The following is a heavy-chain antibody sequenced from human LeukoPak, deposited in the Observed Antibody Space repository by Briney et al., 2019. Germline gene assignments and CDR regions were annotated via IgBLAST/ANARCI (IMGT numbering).Heavy chain of an antibody. Sequence: TSETLSLTCTVSGGSISSYYWSWIRQPAGKGLEWIGRIYTSGSTNYNPSLKSRVTMSVDTSKNQFSLKLSSVTAADTAVYYCASSALRRGYYYYYYMDVWGKGTTVTISS. CDR2: IYTSGST. CDR3: ASSALRRGYYYYYYMDV. J-gene: IGHJ6*03. V-gene: IGHV4-4*07. CDR1: GGSISSYY. D-gene: IGHD4-17*01.